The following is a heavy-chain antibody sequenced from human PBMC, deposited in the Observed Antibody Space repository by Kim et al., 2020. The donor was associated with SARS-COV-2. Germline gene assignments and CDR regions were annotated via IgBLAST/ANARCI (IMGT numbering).Heavy chain of an antibody. Sequence: GGSLRLSCAASGFTFSNAWMSWVRQAPGKGLEWVGRIKSKTDGGTTDYAAPVKGRFTISRDDSKNTLYLQMNSLKTEDTAVYYCTTDWEYYDYVWGSYRQDYWGQGTLVTVSS. CDR1: GFTFSNAW. CDR2: IKSKTDGGTT. D-gene: IGHD3-16*02. V-gene: IGHV3-15*01. CDR3: TTDWEYYDYVWGSYRQDY. J-gene: IGHJ4*02.